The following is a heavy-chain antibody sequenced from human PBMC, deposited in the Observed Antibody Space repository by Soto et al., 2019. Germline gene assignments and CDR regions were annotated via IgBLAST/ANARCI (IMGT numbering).Heavy chain of an antibody. Sequence: PSETLSLTCAVSGYSISSGLYWGWIRPPGKGLEWIGTIYRGGITYYNPSLKSRVTISIDTSKNHFSLRLSSVTATDTAVYFCATGNPDWFDPWGQGTLVTVSS. CDR3: ATGNPDWFDP. CDR1: GYSISSGLY. J-gene: IGHJ5*02. V-gene: IGHV4-38-2*01. D-gene: IGHD7-27*01. CDR2: IYRGGIT.